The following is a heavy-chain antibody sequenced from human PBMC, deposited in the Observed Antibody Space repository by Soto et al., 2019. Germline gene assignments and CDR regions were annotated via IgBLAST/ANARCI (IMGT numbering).Heavy chain of an antibody. D-gene: IGHD3-10*01. CDR1: GGSISSSSYY. CDR2: IYYSGST. V-gene: IGHV4-39*01. J-gene: IGHJ5*02. Sequence: QLQLQESGPGLVKPSETLSLTCTVSGGSISSSSYYWGWIRQPPGKGLEWIGSIYYSGSTYYNPSHKSRVTISVDTSKNQFSLKLSSVTAADTAVYYCARHSYYYGSTDGCWLDPWGQGTLVTVSS. CDR3: ARHSYYYGSTDGCWLDP.